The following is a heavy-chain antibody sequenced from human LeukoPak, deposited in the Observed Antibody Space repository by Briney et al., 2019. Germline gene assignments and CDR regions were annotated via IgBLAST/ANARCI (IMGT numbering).Heavy chain of an antibody. J-gene: IGHJ6*03. CDR2: MNPKSGNT. D-gene: IGHD3-10*01. CDR3: ARLYGSGSYYYYYMDV. V-gene: IGHV1-8*03. Sequence: GASVKVSCKASGYTFTSYDINWVRQATGQGLEWMGWMNPKSGNTGYAQKFQGRVTITRNTSISTAYMELSSLRSEDTAVYYCARLYGSGSYYYYYMDVWGKGTTVTVSS. CDR1: GYTFTSYD.